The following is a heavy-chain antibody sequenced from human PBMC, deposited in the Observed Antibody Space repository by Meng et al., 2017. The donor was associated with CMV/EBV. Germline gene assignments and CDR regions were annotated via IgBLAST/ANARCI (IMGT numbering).Heavy chain of an antibody. D-gene: IGHD3-9*01. CDR1: GYSFITFG. Sequence: ASVKVSCNASGYSFITFGITWVRHAPGQGLEWMGWISDHSRNTNYARKFEGRVTMTTDASTTTAYMDLRDLRFDDTAVYYCARARVDDVLTGYLPQGDVYYYGMDVWGLGTTVTVSS. J-gene: IGHJ6*02. V-gene: IGHV1-18*01. CDR3: ARARVDDVLTGYLPQGDVYYYGMDV. CDR2: ISDHSRNT.